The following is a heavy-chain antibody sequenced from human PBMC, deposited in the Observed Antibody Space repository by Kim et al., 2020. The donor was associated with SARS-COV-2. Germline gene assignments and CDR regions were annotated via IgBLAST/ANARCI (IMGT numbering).Heavy chain of an antibody. CDR1: GFTFSSYG. CDR3: ARELAASGYYYYYGMDF. CDR2: IWHDGSNK. J-gene: IGHJ6*02. D-gene: IGHD6-6*01. Sequence: GGSLRLSCAASGFTFSSYGMHWVRQAPGKGLEWVAVIWHDGSNKYYADSVKGRFTISRDNSKNTRYLQMNSLRAEDTAGYYCARELAASGYYYYYGMDFGGHGTRVSVSS. V-gene: IGHV3-33*01.